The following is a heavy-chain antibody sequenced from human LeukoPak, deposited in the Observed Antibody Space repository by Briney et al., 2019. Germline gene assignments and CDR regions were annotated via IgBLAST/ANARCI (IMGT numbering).Heavy chain of an antibody. Sequence: GGPLTLSCAASGFTFVVYAMHWVRHARGKAREGVSLFSVDGGRSYYVLCVKPRFTISRDNNKISLYLQLHTVRTEHTALYYCAKDTAPRPYRDYAEDGGGFDYWGQGTLVTVSS. V-gene: IGHV3-43*02. CDR2: FSVDGGRS. CDR1: GFTFVVYA. CDR3: AKDTAPRPYRDYAEDGGGFDY. J-gene: IGHJ4*02. D-gene: IGHD5-12*01.